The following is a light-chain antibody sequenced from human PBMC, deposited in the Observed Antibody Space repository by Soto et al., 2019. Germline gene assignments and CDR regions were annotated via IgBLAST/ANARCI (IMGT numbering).Light chain of an antibody. V-gene: IGLV1-51*01. CDR3: GTWESYLSVGV. J-gene: IGLJ2*01. CDR1: GSNIGSNS. CDR2: DND. Sequence: QSVLTQPPSVSAAPGQTVTISFSGGGSNIGSNSVSWYQQVPGTAPKLLLYDNDKRPSGIPDRFSGSKSGTSATLGITGLQTADEADYYCGTWESYLSVGVFGGGTKLTVL.